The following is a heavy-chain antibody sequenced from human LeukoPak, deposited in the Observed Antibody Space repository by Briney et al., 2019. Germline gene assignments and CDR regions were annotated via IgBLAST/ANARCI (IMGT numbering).Heavy chain of an antibody. Sequence: GGSLRLSCAASGFTFSSYAMSWVRQAPGKGLEWVSAISGSGGSTYYADSVKGRFTISRDNSKNTLYLQMNSLRAEDTAVYYCARDDAPTARASGMDVWGKGTTVIVSS. CDR1: GFTFSSYA. D-gene: IGHD6-6*01. J-gene: IGHJ6*04. CDR2: ISGSGGST. CDR3: ARDDAPTARASGMDV. V-gene: IGHV3-23*01.